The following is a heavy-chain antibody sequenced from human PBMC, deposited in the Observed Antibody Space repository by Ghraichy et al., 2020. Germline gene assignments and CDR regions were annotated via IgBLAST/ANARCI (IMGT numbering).Heavy chain of an antibody. V-gene: IGHV3-7*01. J-gene: IGHJ6*02. Sequence: GESLNISCAASGFTFSSYWMTWVRQAPGKGLEWVANIKQDGSEKYYVDSVKGRFTISRDNAENSLYLQMNSLRDEDTAVYYCARVKWSSSMYYGMDVWGQGTTVTVSS. CDR2: IKQDGSEK. CDR1: GFTFSSYW. D-gene: IGHD6-6*01. CDR3: ARVKWSSSMYYGMDV.